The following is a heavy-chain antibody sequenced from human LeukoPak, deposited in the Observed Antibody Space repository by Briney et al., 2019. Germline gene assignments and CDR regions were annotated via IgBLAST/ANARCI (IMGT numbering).Heavy chain of an antibody. CDR1: GYSISSGYY. CDR3: ARRWEYDSSGYHAFDI. V-gene: IGHV4-38-2*02. CDR2: IYHSGST. Sequence: SETLSLTCTVSGYSISSGYYWGWIRQPPGKGLEWIGSIYHSGSTYYNPSLKSRVTISVDTSKNRFSLKLSSVTAADTAVYYCARRWEYDSSGYHAFDIWGQGTMVTVSS. D-gene: IGHD3-22*01. J-gene: IGHJ3*02.